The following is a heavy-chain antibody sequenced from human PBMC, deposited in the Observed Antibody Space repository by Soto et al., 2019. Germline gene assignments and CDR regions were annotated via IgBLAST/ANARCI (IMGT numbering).Heavy chain of an antibody. Sequence: GGSLRLSCAASGFTFSNAWMSWVRQAPGKGLEWVGRIKSKTDGGTTDYAAPVKGRFTISRDDSKNTLYLQMNSLKTEDTAVYYCTTDIMITFGGVIAPPQHYWGQGTLVTVSS. J-gene: IGHJ4*02. D-gene: IGHD3-16*02. CDR1: GFTFSNAW. CDR2: IKSKTDGGTT. CDR3: TTDIMITFGGVIAPPQHY. V-gene: IGHV3-15*01.